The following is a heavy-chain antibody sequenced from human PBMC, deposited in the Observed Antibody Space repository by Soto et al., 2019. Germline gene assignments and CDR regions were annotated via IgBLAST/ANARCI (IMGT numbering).Heavy chain of an antibody. CDR1: GFTFSRYW. D-gene: IGHD6-13*01. V-gene: IGHV3-7*01. J-gene: IGHJ6*02. CDR2: IKQDGSEK. CDR3: ARIASAGRGWDV. Sequence: EVQLVESGGGLVQPGGSLRLSCAASGFTFSRYWMSWDRQAPVKGLEWVGNIKQDGSEKNYVDFMEGRFTISRDNAENSLYLQMNSLRAEDTAVYYCARIASAGRGWDVWGQGTTVVVSS.